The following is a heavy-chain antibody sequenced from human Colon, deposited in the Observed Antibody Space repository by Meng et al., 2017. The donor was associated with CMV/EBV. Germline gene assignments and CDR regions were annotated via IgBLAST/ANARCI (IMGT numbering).Heavy chain of an antibody. CDR1: GYRFTSYG. Sequence: ASAKVSCKASGYRFTSYGIDWVRQAPGQGLEWMGWISVYHGDTAYAHKFQDRVTMTTDTSTGTAYMELRRLTPDDTADYYCARNYCSSVNCNLGDGLNMWGQGTRVTVSS. J-gene: IGHJ3*02. V-gene: IGHV1-18*01. D-gene: IGHD2-2*01. CDR2: ISVYHGDT. CDR3: ARNYCSSVNCNLGDGLNM.